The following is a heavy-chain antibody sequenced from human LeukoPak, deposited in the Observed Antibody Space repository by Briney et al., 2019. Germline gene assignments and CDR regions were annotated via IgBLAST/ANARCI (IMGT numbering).Heavy chain of an antibody. CDR2: IYYSGST. D-gene: IGHD3-22*01. CDR3: ARAMIVQAFDI. J-gene: IGHJ3*02. CDR1: GGSISSYY. V-gene: IGHV4-59*01. Sequence: SETLSLTCTVSGGSISSYYWSWIRQPPGKGLEWIGYIYYSGSTNYNLSLKSRVTISVDTSKNQFSLKLSSVTAADTAVYYCARAMIVQAFDIWGQGTMVTVSS.